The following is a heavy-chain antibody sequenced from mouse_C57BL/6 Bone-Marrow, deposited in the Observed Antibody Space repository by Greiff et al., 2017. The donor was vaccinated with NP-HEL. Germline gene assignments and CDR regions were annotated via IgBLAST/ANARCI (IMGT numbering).Heavy chain of an antibody. V-gene: IGHV5-6*02. CDR2: ISSGGSYT. D-gene: IGHD4-1*01. J-gene: IGHJ4*01. Sequence: DVKLVESGGDLVKPGGSLKLSCAASGFTFSSYGMSWVRQTPDKRLEWVATISSGGSYTYYPDSVKGRFTISRDNAKNTLYLQMSSLKSEDTAMYYCARVTGYYAMDYWGQGTSVTVSS. CDR1: GFTFSSYG. CDR3: ARVTGYYAMDY.